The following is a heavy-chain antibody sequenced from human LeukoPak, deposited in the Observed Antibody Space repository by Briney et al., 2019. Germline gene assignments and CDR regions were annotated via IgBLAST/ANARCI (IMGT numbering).Heavy chain of an antibody. CDR2: IYTSGST. CDR1: GGSISSYY. Sequence: SETLSLTCTVSGGSISSYYWSWIRQPAGKGLEWIGRIYTSGSTNYNPSLKSRVTMSVDTSKNQFSLKLSSVTAADTAVYYCARSGMGYCSSTSCSSSYYYMDVWGKGTTVTVSS. D-gene: IGHD2-2*01. CDR3: ARSGMGYCSSTSCSSSYYYMDV. J-gene: IGHJ6*03. V-gene: IGHV4-4*07.